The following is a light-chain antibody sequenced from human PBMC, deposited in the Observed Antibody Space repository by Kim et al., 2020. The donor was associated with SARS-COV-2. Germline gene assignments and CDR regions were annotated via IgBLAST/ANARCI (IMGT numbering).Light chain of an antibody. Sequence: LGQTVRITCQGDSLRSNYASWYQQKPGQAPVLVIYGKNNRPSGIPDRFSGSSSGNTASLTITGAQAEDEADYYCNSRDSSGNHYVFGTGTKVTVL. V-gene: IGLV3-19*01. CDR3: NSRDSSGNHYV. J-gene: IGLJ1*01. CDR1: SLRSNY. CDR2: GKN.